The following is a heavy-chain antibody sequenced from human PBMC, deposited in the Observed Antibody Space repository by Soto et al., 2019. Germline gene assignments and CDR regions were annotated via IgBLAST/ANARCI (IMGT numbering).Heavy chain of an antibody. J-gene: IGHJ4*02. Sequence: PGGSLRLSCAATGFIFRNAWMNWVRQAPGKGLEWVGRIKSKTDGETTDYTAPVKGRFTISRDDSKNTLYLQMNSLKTEDTAVYYCTASINMMAPGYWGQGTLVTVSS. CDR2: IKSKTDGETT. V-gene: IGHV3-15*01. D-gene: IGHD3-22*01. CDR3: TASINMMAPGY. CDR1: GFIFRNAW.